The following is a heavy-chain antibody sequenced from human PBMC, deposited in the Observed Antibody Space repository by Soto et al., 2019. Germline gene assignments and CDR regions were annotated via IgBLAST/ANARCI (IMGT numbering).Heavy chain of an antibody. CDR3: ARDRHNNFFDP. D-gene: IGHD6-6*01. V-gene: IGHV4-31*03. CDR1: GASMSSGGYY. J-gene: IGHJ5*02. Sequence: QVQLQESGPGLVKPSQTLSLTCTVSGASMSSGGYYWTWSRQSPGKGLEWIGYIYYSGSTYYNPSLESRVAISLDTSRSQFSQTLHSVTAADTAIYYCARDRHNNFFDPWGQGTLVTVSS. CDR2: IYYSGST.